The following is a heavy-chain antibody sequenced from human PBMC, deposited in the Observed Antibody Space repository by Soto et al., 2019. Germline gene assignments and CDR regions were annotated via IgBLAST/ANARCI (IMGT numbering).Heavy chain of an antibody. J-gene: IGHJ4*02. V-gene: IGHV1-69*13. CDR3: ARALSDALSWGVHFDY. CDR1: GGTFSSYA. D-gene: IGHD3-16*01. Sequence: SVKVSCKASGGTFSSYAISWVRQAPGQGLEWMGGIIPIFGTANYAQKFQGRVTITADESTSTAYMELSSLRSEDTAVYYCARALSDALSWGVHFDYWGQGTLVTVSS. CDR2: IIPIFGTA.